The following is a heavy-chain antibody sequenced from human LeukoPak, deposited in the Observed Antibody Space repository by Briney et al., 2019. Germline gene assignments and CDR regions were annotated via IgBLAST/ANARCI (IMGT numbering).Heavy chain of an antibody. D-gene: IGHD3-10*01. CDR2: ISGSGGST. V-gene: IGHV3-23*01. Sequence: RPGGSLRLSWAASGFTFSSYAMSWVRQAPGKGLEWVSAISGSGGSTYYADSVKGRFTISRDNSKNTLYLQMNSLRAEDTAVYYCAKDRLLLWFGELSWFDPWGQGTLVTVSS. CDR3: AKDRLLLWFGELSWFDP. J-gene: IGHJ5*02. CDR1: GFTFSSYA.